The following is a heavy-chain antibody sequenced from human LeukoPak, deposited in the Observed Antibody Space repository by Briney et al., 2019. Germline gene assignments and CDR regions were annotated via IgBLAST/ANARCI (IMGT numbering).Heavy chain of an antibody. V-gene: IGHV3-48*03. D-gene: IGHD3-10*01. Sequence: AGSLRLSCSASGCTFSSYEMNWVRQAPGKGLEWVSYISASGYTIYYADSVKGRFTISRDNAKNSLYLQMNSLRGEDTAVYSCARGQRSGSYSFGGFDYWGQGTLATVSS. J-gene: IGHJ4*02. CDR3: ARGQRSGSYSFGGFDY. CDR1: GCTFSSYE. CDR2: ISASGYTI.